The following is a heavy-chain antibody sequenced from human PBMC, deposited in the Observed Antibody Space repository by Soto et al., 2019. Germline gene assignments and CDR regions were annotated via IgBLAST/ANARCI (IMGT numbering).Heavy chain of an antibody. Sequence: QLQLQESGPGLVKPSETLSLTCTVSGGSISSSSYYWGWIRQPPGKGLEWIGSIYYSGSTYYNPSLKSRVTISVDTSKNQFSLKLSSVTAADTAVYYCARGLGGSYSFHWGQGTLVTVSS. CDR2: IYYSGST. J-gene: IGHJ4*02. V-gene: IGHV4-39*01. CDR1: GGSISSSSYY. CDR3: ARGLGGSYSFH. D-gene: IGHD1-26*01.